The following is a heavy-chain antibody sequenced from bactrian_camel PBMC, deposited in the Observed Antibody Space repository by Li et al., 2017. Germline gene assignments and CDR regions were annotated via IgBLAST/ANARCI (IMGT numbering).Heavy chain of an antibody. CDR3: AAGRRYSMSWSDASAYAY. V-gene: IGHV3S53*01. J-gene: IGHJ4*01. Sequence: HVQLVESGGGSVQPGGSLRLSCTASGLTAGFRWMGWFRQTPEKEREGVAAIDGFLDADYDDSVKGRFTISHDNTKNTVYLQMNNLKPEDTAMYTCAAGRRYSMSWSDASAYAYWGQGTQVTVS. CDR1: GLTAGFRW. D-gene: IGHD6*01. CDR2: IDGFLDA.